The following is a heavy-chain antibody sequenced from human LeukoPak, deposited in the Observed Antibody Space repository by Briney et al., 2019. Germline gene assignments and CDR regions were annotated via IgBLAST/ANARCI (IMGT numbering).Heavy chain of an antibody. CDR1: GFTFSTYD. CDR3: ASGFSSSPYFDY. V-gene: IGHV3-21*01. CDR2: ITGSSSYI. J-gene: IGHJ4*02. Sequence: PGGSLRLSCSASGFTFSTYDMHWVRQAPGKGLECVSFITGSSSYIYYTDSVKGRFTISRDTAKNSLFLQMNSLRDEDTAVYYCASGFSSSPYFDYWGQGTLVTVSS. D-gene: IGHD6-6*01.